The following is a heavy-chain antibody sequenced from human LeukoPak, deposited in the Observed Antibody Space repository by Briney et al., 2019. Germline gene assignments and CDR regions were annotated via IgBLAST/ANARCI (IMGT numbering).Heavy chain of an antibody. CDR1: GGSISGDSNC. Sequence: SETLSLTCAVSGGSISGDSNCWGWMRGFPGKGLEWIGSIYYTGITYYNPSLRSRVPISVHTSQSQFSLKVTSVTPADTAVYYCVRALPSPLSNLFDPWGQGPLVPLSS. CDR3: VRALPSPLSNLFDP. V-gene: IGHV4-39*07. D-gene: IGHD1-26*01. CDR2: IYYTGIT. J-gene: IGHJ5*02.